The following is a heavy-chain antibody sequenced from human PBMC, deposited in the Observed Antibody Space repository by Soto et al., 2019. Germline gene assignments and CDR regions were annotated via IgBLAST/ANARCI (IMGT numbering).Heavy chain of an antibody. D-gene: IGHD6-13*01. CDR3: ARRAAAAFDAFDI. Sequence: GESLKISCKGSGYSFTSYWISWVRQMPGKGLEWMGRIDPSDSYTNYSPSFQGHVTISADKSISTAYLQWSSLKASDTATYYCARRAAAAFDAFDIWGQGTMVTVSS. V-gene: IGHV5-10-1*01. CDR1: GYSFTSYW. J-gene: IGHJ3*02. CDR2: IDPSDSYT.